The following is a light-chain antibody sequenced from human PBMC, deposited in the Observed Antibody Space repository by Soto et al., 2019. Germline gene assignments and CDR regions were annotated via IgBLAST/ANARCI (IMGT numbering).Light chain of an antibody. V-gene: IGKV3-15*01. CDR1: QSVSSN. Sequence: EIVMTQSPATLSVSPGERATLSCRASQSVSSNLAWYQQKPGQAHRLLIYGASTRATGIPARFSGSGSGTEFTLTISSLQSEDYAVYFCQQYIRWPLTFGGGTKVDI. J-gene: IGKJ4*01. CDR3: QQYIRWPLT. CDR2: GAS.